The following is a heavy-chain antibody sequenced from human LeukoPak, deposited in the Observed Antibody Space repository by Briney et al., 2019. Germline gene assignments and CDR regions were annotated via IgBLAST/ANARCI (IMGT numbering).Heavy chain of an antibody. CDR1: GGSINSYY. D-gene: IGHD3-10*01. J-gene: IGHJ4*02. Sequence: SETLSLTCTVSGGSINSYYWSWIRQPPGKGLEWIGYIYYSGSTNYNPSLKSRVTLSVDTSKNQFSLKLSSVTAADTAVYYCARGNYYGSGALDSWGQGTLVTVSS. CDR2: IYYSGST. V-gene: IGHV4-59*01. CDR3: ARGNYYGSGALDS.